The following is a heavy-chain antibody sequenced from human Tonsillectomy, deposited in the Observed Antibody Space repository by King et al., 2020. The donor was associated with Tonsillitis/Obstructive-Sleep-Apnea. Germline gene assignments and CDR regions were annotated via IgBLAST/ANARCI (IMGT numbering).Heavy chain of an antibody. CDR3: ARQTGLRHCSSTSCYARWFDP. D-gene: IGHD2-2*01. CDR1: GYSFTSYW. Sequence: VQLVQSGAEVKKPGESLKISCKGSGYSFTSYWIGWVRQMPGKGLEWMGISYPGDSDTRYSPSFQVQVTISADKSISTPYLQWSSLKASDTAMYYCARQTGLRHCSSTSCYARWFDPWGQGTLVTVSS. CDR2: SYPGDSDT. V-gene: IGHV5-51*01. J-gene: IGHJ5*02.